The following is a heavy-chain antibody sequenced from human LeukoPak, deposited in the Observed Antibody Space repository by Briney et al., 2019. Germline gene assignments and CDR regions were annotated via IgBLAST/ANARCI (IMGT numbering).Heavy chain of an antibody. V-gene: IGHV3-74*01. J-gene: IGHJ3*02. Sequence: GSLRLSCAASGFTFSSYWMHWVRQAPGKGLVWVSRINNDGSSTNYADSVKGRFTISRDNAKNTLFLRMNSLRADDTAVYYCTRQWGGFDMWGQGTMVTVSS. D-gene: IGHD3-10*01. CDR3: TRQWGGFDM. CDR1: GFTFSSYW. CDR2: INNDGSST.